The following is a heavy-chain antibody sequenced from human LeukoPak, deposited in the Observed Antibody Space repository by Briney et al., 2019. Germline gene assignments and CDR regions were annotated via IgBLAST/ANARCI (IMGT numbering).Heavy chain of an antibody. Sequence: GGSLRLSCAASGFTFSNYAMSWVRQAPGKGLEWVSGISGGAGGTHHADSVRGRFTVSRDNSKNTLYLQMNSLRAEDTAVYYCAKDRALRYYSESSGYRPDYWGQGTLVTVSS. V-gene: IGHV3-23*01. D-gene: IGHD3-22*01. J-gene: IGHJ4*02. CDR3: AKDRALRYYSESSGYRPDY. CDR1: GFTFSNYA. CDR2: ISGGAGGT.